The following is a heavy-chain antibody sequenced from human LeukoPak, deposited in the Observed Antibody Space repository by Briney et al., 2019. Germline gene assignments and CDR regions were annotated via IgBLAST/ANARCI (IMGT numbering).Heavy chain of an antibody. CDR1: GYTFTSYD. D-gene: IGHD2-21*02. V-gene: IGHV1-8*01. J-gene: IGHJ5*02. CDR3: ARGRGDCGGDCYDWFDP. Sequence: ASVKVSCKASGYTFTSYDINWVRQATGQGLEWMGWMNPNSGNTGYAQKFQGRVTMTRNTSISTAYMELSSLRSEDTAVYYCARGRGDCGGDCYDWFDPWGQGTLVTVSS. CDR2: MNPNSGNT.